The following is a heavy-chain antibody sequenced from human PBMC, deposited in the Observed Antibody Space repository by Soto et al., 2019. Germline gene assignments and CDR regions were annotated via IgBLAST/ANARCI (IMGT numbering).Heavy chain of an antibody. J-gene: IGHJ6*02. D-gene: IGHD3-10*01. CDR3: ARRVTMVRGVIVYYYYGMDV. V-gene: IGHV4-31*03. Sequence: QVQLQESGPGLVKPSQTLSLTCTVSGGSISSGGYYWSWIRQHPGKGLEWIGYIYYSGSTYYNPSLKRRVTISVETSKHQFSLKLSSVTAADTAVYYCARRVTMVRGVIVYYYYGMDVWGQGTTVTVSS. CDR2: IYYSGST. CDR1: GGSISSGGYY.